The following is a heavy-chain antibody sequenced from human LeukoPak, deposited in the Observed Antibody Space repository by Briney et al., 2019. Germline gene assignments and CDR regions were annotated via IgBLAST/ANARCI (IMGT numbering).Heavy chain of an antibody. J-gene: IGHJ4*02. Sequence: GGSLRLSCAASGFTFSTYWMSCLRQAPGKGLEWVANIMHDGSEKNYVDSVNGRFTISRDNARNALYLQMNSLRVEDTAVYYCARAGAMAASRYYFDYWGQGTLVAAYS. D-gene: IGHD6-19*01. CDR3: ARAGAMAASRYYFDY. CDR2: IMHDGSEK. V-gene: IGHV3-7*01. CDR1: GFTFSTYW.